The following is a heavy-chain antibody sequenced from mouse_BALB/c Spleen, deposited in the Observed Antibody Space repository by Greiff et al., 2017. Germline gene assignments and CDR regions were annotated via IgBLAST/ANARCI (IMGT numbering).Heavy chain of an antibody. CDR2: ISDGGSYT. D-gene: IGHD2-14*01. J-gene: IGHJ3*01. V-gene: IGHV5-4*02. CDR1: GFTFSDYY. CDR3: ARGGRYDAFAY. Sequence: EVQRVESGGGLVKPGGSLKLSCAASGFTFSDYYMYWVRQTPEKRLEWVATISDGGSYTYYPDSVKGRFTISRDNAKNNLYLQMSSLKSEDTAMYYCARGGRYDAFAYWGQGTLVTVSA.